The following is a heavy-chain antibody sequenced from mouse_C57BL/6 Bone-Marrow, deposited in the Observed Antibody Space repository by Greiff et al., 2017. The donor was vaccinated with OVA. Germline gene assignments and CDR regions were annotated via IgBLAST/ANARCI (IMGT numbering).Heavy chain of an antibody. CDR1: GFSLTSYG. Sequence: VQRVESGPGLVQPSQSLSITCTVSGFSLTSYGVHWVRQSPGKGLEWLGVIWSGGSTDYNAAFISRLSISKDNSKSQVFFKMNSLQADDTAIYYCAREKGSYGSSFYYAMDYWGQGTSVTVSS. J-gene: IGHJ4*01. V-gene: IGHV2-2*01. CDR3: AREKGSYGSSFYYAMDY. D-gene: IGHD1-1*01. CDR2: IWSGGST.